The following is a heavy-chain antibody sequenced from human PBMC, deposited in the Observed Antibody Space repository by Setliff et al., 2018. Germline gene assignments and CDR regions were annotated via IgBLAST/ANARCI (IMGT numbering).Heavy chain of an antibody. CDR1: GYSISSGYY. J-gene: IGHJ6*03. CDR2: IYIGGSA. V-gene: IGHV4-38-2*02. D-gene: IGHD6-19*01. Sequence: SETLSLTCTVSGYSISSGYYWGWIRQPPGKGLEWIGHIYIGGSANYNPSPKSRVTMSIDTSKNQFSLKLNSVTAADMAVYYCAREQWLDPPGYYYMDVWAKGTTVTVSS. CDR3: AREQWLDPPGYYYMDV.